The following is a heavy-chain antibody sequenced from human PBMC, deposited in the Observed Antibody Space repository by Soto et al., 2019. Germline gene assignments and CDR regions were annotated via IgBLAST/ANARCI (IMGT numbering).Heavy chain of an antibody. CDR1: GFNFRSYA. CDR2: ISYDGSNK. CDR3: ARDGRTGTTLPHGGLDQ. J-gene: IGHJ4*02. D-gene: IGHD3-10*01. V-gene: IGHV3-30-3*01. Sequence: QVQLMESGGGVVQPGRSLRLSCAGSGFNFRSYAIHWVRQAPGKGLEWVAIISYDGSNKFYTDSVKGRFTISRDNSNNTLHLQMNRLRSEDTAVYYCARDGRTGTTLPHGGLDQWGQGTLVTVSS.